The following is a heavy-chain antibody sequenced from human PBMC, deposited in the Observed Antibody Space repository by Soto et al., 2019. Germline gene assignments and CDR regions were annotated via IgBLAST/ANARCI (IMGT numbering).Heavy chain of an antibody. CDR2: ISSSSYI. Sequence: DVQLVESGGGLVKPGWSLRLSCAASGFTFSSYSMNWVRQAPGKGLEWVSSISSSSYIYYSDSVKGRFIISRDNAKNSLYLQMNSLRAEDTAVYYCARVQKYAFDIWGQGTMVTVSS. CDR1: GFTFSSYS. J-gene: IGHJ3*02. CDR3: ARVQKYAFDI. V-gene: IGHV3-21*01.